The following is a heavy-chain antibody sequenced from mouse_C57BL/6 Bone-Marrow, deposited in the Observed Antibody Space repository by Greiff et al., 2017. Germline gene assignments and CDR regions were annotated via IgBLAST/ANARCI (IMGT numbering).Heavy chain of an antibody. J-gene: IGHJ2*01. CDR2: IDPENGDT. CDR3: TTSGSGY. CDR1: GFNIKDDY. V-gene: IGHV14-4*01. Sequence: VQLQQSGAELVRPGASVKLSCTASGFNIKDDYMPWVKQRPEQGLEWIGWIDPENGDTEYASKFQGKATITADTSSNTAYLQLSSLTSEDTAVXYGTTSGSGYWGQGTTLTVSS. D-gene: IGHD1-1*01.